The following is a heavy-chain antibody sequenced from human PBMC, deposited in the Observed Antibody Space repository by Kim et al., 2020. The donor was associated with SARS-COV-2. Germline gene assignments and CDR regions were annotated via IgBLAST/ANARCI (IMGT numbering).Heavy chain of an antibody. CDR3: VCWSYYGMDV. CDR1: GFTFDDYA. J-gene: IGHJ6*02. D-gene: IGHD6-13*01. CDR2: LTWNSGGI. V-gene: IGHV3-9*01. Sequence: GGSLRLSCAASGFTFDDYAMEWVRQAPGKGQEWVAGLTWNSGGIGYADSVKGRTANSRDNAKNSMYLQMNRLRTEDTALYYCVCWSYYGMDVWGQGTPVTVSS.